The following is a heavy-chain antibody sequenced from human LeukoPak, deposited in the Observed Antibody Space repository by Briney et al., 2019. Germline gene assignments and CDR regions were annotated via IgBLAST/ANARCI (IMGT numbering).Heavy chain of an antibody. CDR3: AKSQRLYYHDMSGPDAFDM. D-gene: IGHD3-22*01. V-gene: IGHV3-53*01. Sequence: GGSLRLSCAASGFTVSSNYMSWVRQAPGKGLEWVSVIYSGGSTYYADSVKGRFTISRDNSKNTMYLQLNSLRAEDTAIYYCAKSQRLYYHDMSGPDAFDMWGQGTMVTVSS. CDR2: IYSGGST. CDR1: GFTVSSNY. J-gene: IGHJ3*02.